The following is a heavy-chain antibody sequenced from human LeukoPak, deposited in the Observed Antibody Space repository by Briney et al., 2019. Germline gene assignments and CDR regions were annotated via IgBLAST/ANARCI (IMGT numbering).Heavy chain of an antibody. CDR3: AREMACGGDCYSSWFDP. D-gene: IGHD2-21*02. CDR1: GGSISSYY. V-gene: IGHV4-59*12. J-gene: IGHJ5*02. CDR2: INNSGST. Sequence: SETLSLTRTVSGGSISSYYWSWVRQPPGKGLEWIAYINNSGSTKYNPSLKSRVTISVDPSKNQFSLKLSSVTAADTAVYYCAREMACGGDCYSSWFDPWGQGTLVTVSS.